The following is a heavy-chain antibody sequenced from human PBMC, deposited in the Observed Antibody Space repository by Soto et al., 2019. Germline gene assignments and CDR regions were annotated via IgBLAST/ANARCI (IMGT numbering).Heavy chain of an antibody. CDR1: GYMFTAYG. CDR3: ARRGPKYKFGPRAFDV. Sequence: EVQLVQSGAEVKKPGESLTISCQATGYMFTAYGIGWVRQMPGKGLEWMGIIYPSDSDTTYHPSMQGNVTVSVDKSVSTAYVHWSSLKASYTATYFCARRGPKYKFGPRAFDVWGQGTLVTVSS. CDR2: IYPSDSDT. V-gene: IGHV5-51*01. D-gene: IGHD1-1*01. J-gene: IGHJ3*01.